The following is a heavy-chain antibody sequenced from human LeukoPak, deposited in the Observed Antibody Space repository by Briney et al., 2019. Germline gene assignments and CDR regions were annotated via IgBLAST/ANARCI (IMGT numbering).Heavy chain of an antibody. Sequence: ASVKVSCKASGYTFTSYGIGWVRQAPGQGLEWMGWISAYNGNTNYAQKLQGRVTMTTDTSTSTAYMELRSLRSDDTAVYYCAREMIVGATGGWFDPWGQGTLVTVSS. CDR3: AREMIVGATGGWFDP. V-gene: IGHV1-18*01. D-gene: IGHD1-26*01. CDR1: GYTFTSYG. J-gene: IGHJ5*02. CDR2: ISAYNGNT.